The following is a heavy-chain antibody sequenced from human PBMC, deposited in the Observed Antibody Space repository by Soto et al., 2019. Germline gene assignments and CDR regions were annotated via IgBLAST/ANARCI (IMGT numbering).Heavy chain of an antibody. Sequence: GGSLRLSCAASGFTFSSYDMHWVRQAPGKGLEWVAVISYDGSNKYYADSVKGRFTISRDNSKNTLYLQMNSLRAEDTAVYYCAKERMDTAMVVGGDFDYWGQGTLVTVSS. CDR1: GFTFSSYD. CDR3: AKERMDTAMVVGGDFDY. V-gene: IGHV3-30*18. CDR2: ISYDGSNK. J-gene: IGHJ4*02. D-gene: IGHD5-18*01.